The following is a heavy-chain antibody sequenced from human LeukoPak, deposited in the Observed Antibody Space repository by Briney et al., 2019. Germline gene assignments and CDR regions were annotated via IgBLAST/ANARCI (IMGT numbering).Heavy chain of an antibody. D-gene: IGHD2-2*02. CDR3: TSRVVPAAIGYYYYMDV. CDR2: IRSKANSYAT. J-gene: IGHJ6*03. CDR1: GFTFSGSA. Sequence: GGSLKLSCAASGFTFSGSAMHWVRQASGRGLEWVGRIRSKANSYATAYAASVKGRFTISRDDSKNTAYLQMNSLKTEDAAVYYCTSRVVPAAIGYYYYMDVWGKGTTVTVSS. V-gene: IGHV3-73*01.